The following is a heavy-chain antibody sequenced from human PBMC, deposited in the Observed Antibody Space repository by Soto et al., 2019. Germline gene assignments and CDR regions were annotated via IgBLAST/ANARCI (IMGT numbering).Heavy chain of an antibody. CDR3: ARDIVVVPAAPKPGFDP. D-gene: IGHD2-2*01. CDR1: GYTFTGYY. Sequence: ASVKVSCKASGYTFTGYYMHWVRQPPGQGLEWMGWINPNSGGTNYAQKFQGRVTMTRDTSISTAYMELSRLRSDDTAVYYCARDIVVVPAAPKPGFDPWGQGTLVTVSS. J-gene: IGHJ5*02. CDR2: INPNSGGT. V-gene: IGHV1-2*02.